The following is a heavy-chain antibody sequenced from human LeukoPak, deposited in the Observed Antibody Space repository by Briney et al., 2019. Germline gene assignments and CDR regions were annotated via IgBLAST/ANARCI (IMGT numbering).Heavy chain of an antibody. CDR2: INPSGGST. Sequence: ASVKVSCKASGYTFTSYYMHWVRQAPGQGLEWMGIINPSGGSTSYAQKFQGRVTMTRDTSTSTVYMELSSLRSEDTAVYYCARGIVVVPAAPRAVDIWGQGTMVTVSS. CDR1: GYTFTSYY. J-gene: IGHJ3*02. D-gene: IGHD2-2*01. V-gene: IGHV1-46*01. CDR3: ARGIVVVPAAPRAVDI.